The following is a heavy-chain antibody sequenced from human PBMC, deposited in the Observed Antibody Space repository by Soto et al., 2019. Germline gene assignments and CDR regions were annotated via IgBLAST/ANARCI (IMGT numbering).Heavy chain of an antibody. V-gene: IGHV3-48*03. D-gene: IGHD3-22*01. CDR2: ISSSGSTI. CDR1: GFTFSSYE. Sequence: GGSLRLSCAASGFTFSSYEMNWVRQAPGKGLEWVSYISSSGSTIYYADSVKGRFTISRDNAKNSLYLQMNSLRAEDTAVYYCARGSDSSGYFDAFDIWGQGTMVTVSS. J-gene: IGHJ3*02. CDR3: ARGSDSSGYFDAFDI.